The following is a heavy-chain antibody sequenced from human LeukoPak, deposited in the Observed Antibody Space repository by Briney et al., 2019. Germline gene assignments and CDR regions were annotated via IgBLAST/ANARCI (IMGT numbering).Heavy chain of an antibody. V-gene: IGHV3-66*01. Sequence: GRSLRLSCAASGFTVSDNYMTWVRQAPGKGLEWVSLIYAAGGTYFADSVRGRFTIPRDNSKNAVYLQMNNLGVDDTAVYYCGSSNLLTGYYFLNFWGQGTLVTVSS. CDR2: IYAAGGT. CDR3: GSSNLLTGYYFLNF. D-gene: IGHD3-9*01. J-gene: IGHJ4*02. CDR1: GFTVSDNY.